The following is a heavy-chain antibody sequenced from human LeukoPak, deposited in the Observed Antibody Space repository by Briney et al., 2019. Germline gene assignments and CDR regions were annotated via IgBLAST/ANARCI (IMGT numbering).Heavy chain of an antibody. J-gene: IGHJ1*01. V-gene: IGHV4-34*01. D-gene: IGHD4-17*01. CDR3: ARGEDGDYYFQH. CDR2: INHSGSS. CDR1: GGSFSGYY. Sequence: SETLSLTCAVYGGSFSGYYWSWIRQPPGKGLEWIGEINHSGSSNYNPSLKSRVTISVDTSKNQFSLKLSSVIAADTAVYYCARGEDGDYYFQHWGQGTLVTVSS.